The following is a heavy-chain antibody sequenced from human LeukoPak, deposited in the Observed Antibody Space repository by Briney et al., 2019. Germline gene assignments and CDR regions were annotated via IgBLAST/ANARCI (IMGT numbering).Heavy chain of an antibody. CDR1: GSTFDDYA. J-gene: IGHJ6*02. V-gene: IGHV3-9*01. D-gene: IGHD3-16*01. Sequence: GGSLRLSCAASGSTFDDYAMHWVRQAPGKGLEWVSGISWNSGSIGYADSVKGRFTISRDNAKNSLYLQMNSLRAEDTALYYCAKDRGRGYYYYGMDVWGQGTTVTVSS. CDR2: ISWNSGSI. CDR3: AKDRGRGYYYYGMDV.